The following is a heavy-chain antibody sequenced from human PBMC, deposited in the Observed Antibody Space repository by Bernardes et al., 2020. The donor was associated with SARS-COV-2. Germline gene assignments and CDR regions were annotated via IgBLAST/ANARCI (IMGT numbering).Heavy chain of an antibody. CDR1: QFTFRKYS. D-gene: IGHD3-3*01. J-gene: IGHJ5*02. Sequence: GGSLRLSCAASQFTFRKYSMMWVRQAPGKGLEWISSISSTSGYIYYADSVTGRFTISRDNAKNSLYLQMNSLRAEDTAVYYCASVGDGRPIPPWGQGTLVTVSS. CDR3: ASVGDGRPIPP. V-gene: IGHV3-21*01. CDR2: ISSTSGYI.